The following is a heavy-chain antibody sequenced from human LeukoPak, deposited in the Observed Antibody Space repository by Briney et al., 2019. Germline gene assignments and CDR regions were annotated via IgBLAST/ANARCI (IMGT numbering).Heavy chain of an antibody. J-gene: IGHJ4*02. CDR1: GFTFSSHA. D-gene: IGHD3-3*01. Sequence: GGSLRLSCAASGFTFSSHAMGWVRQDPAKGVEWGSAIGGQGGSTYYAESVKGRFTISIDNSKNTLYLQMDSLRAGDTALYYSARDPGVVVVHYFDYWGQGTLVTVSS. CDR3: ARDPGVVVVHYFDY. CDR2: IGGQGGST. V-gene: IGHV3-23*01.